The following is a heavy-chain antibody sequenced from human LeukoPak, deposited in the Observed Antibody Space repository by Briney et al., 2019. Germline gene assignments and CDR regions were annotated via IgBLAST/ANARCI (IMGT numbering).Heavy chain of an antibody. CDR3: ARGPGEDGYNNGSGIEFDY. J-gene: IGHJ4*02. Sequence: ASVKVSCKASGGTFSSYAISWVRQAPGQGLEWMGGIIPIFGTANYAQKFQGRVTITADESTSTAYMELSSLRSEDTAVYYCARGPGEDGYNNGSGIEFDYWGQGTLVTVSS. D-gene: IGHD5-24*01. CDR2: IIPIFGTA. V-gene: IGHV1-69*13. CDR1: GGTFSSYA.